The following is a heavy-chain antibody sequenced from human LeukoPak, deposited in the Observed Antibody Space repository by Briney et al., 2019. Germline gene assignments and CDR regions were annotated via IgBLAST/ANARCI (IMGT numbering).Heavy chain of an antibody. J-gene: IGHJ4*02. Sequence: ASVKVSCTASGYSFTSYDINWVRQATGQGLEWLGYKNPSSGNTAYAQSFQGRITITTDTSISTAYMELGSLRSEDTAVYYCAREGLDYWGQGTLVTVSS. CDR1: GYSFTSYD. CDR3: AREGLDY. V-gene: IGHV1-8*03. CDR2: KNPSSGNT.